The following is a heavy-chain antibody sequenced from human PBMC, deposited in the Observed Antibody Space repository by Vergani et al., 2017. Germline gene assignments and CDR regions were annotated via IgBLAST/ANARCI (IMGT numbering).Heavy chain of an antibody. Sequence: QVQLQESGPGLVKTSETLSLTCTVSGGSISSYYWCWVRQPPGKGLEWIGYIYYSGSTIYNPHLKSRVTISVDTSKNQFSLKLSSVTAADTAVYYCASGIAAPQFDYWGQGTLVTVSS. CDR2: IYYSGST. CDR3: ASGIAAPQFDY. J-gene: IGHJ4*02. CDR1: GGSISSYY. V-gene: IGHV4-59*01. D-gene: IGHD6-6*01.